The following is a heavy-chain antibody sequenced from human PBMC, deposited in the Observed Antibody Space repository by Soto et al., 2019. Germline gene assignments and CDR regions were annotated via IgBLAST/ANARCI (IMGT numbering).Heavy chain of an antibody. CDR2: IYYSGST. V-gene: IGHV4-61*01. CDR3: ARIKLQQLASYNWFDP. Sequence: QVQLQESGPGLVKPSETLSLTCTVSGGSVSSGSYYWSWIRQPPGKGLEWIGYIYYSGSTNYNPSLKSRVTISVDTSKNQCSLKLSSVTAADTAVYYCARIKLQQLASYNWFDPWGQGTLVTVSS. D-gene: IGHD6-13*01. CDR1: GGSVSSGSYY. J-gene: IGHJ5*02.